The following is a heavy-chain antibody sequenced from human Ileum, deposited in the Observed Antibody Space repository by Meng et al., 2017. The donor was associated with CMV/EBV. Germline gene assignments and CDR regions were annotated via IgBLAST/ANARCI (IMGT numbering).Heavy chain of an antibody. D-gene: IGHD4/OR15-4a*01. V-gene: IGHV3-23*01. Sequence: GESLKISCAASAFTFSSYAMSWVRQAPGKGLEWVSSISGSGGTAYYADSVKGRFTISRDNSKNTLYLQMDSLRAEDTAVYYCAKSLTYFHYHGMDVWGQGTTVTVS. CDR1: AFTFSSYA. CDR3: AKSLTYFHYHGMDV. CDR2: ISGSGGTA. J-gene: IGHJ6*02.